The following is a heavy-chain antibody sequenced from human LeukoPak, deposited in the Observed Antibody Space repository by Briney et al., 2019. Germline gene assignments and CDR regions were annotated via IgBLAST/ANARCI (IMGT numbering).Heavy chain of an antibody. Sequence: PSETLSLTCAVYGGSFSGYYWSWIRQPPGKGLEWIGYIYYSGSTNYNPSLKSRVTISVDTSKNQFSLKLRFVTAADTAVYYCARVRCSGGSCPYYYYYYYMDVWGKGTTVTVSS. CDR2: IYYSGST. J-gene: IGHJ6*03. D-gene: IGHD2-15*01. V-gene: IGHV4-59*12. CDR1: GGSFSGYY. CDR3: ARVRCSGGSCPYYYYYYYMDV.